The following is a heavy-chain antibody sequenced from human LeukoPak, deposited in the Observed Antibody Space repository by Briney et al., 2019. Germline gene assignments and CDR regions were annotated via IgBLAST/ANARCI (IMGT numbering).Heavy chain of an antibody. Sequence: SETLSLTCTVSGASISSGDYYWSWLRQHPGKGLEWIGYIYSSGSTYYSPSLKSRITISLDTSETQFSLKLTSVTAADTAMYYCAIGRGYSYGPSDYWGLGTLVTVSS. J-gene: IGHJ4*02. CDR2: IYSSGST. V-gene: IGHV4-31*03. D-gene: IGHD5-18*01. CDR3: AIGRGYSYGPSDY. CDR1: GASISSGDYY.